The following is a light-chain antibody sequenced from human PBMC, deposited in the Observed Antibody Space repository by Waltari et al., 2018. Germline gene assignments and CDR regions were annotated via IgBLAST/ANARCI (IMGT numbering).Light chain of an antibody. V-gene: IGKV1-9*01. CDR1: LGISNY. J-gene: IGKJ4*01. Sequence: DIQLTQSPSFLSASVRDRVTITCRASLGISNYLAWYQQKPGKAPKLLIYSASNLQSGVPARFSGSGSGTEFSLTISSLQPEDCATYYCQQLNSYPLTFGGGTKVEIK. CDR2: SAS. CDR3: QQLNSYPLT.